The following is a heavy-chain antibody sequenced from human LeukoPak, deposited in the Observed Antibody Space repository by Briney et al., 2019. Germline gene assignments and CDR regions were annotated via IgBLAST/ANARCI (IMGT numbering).Heavy chain of an antibody. V-gene: IGHV4-59*11. CDR1: GGSISSHY. CDR3: ARGGGAVITYRHYYYYYMDV. Sequence: SETLSLTCTVPGGSISSHYWSWIRKPPGKGLEGIGYIYYSGSTTYTPSLTSRVTISVATSKNQFSPKLSSVTAADTAVYYCARGGGAVITYRHYYYYYMDVWGKGTTVTVSS. J-gene: IGHJ6*03. D-gene: IGHD4-17*01. CDR2: IYYSGST.